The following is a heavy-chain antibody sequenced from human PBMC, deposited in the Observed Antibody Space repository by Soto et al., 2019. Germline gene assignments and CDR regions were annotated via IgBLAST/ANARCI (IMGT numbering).Heavy chain of an antibody. V-gene: IGHV1-18*04. CDR3: AREGAYRDWNYYYYGMDV. J-gene: IGHJ6*02. Sequence: QVQLVQSGAEVKKPGASVKVSCKASGYTFTSYGISWVRQAPGQGLEWMGWISAYNGNTNYAQKLQGRVTMTTDTSTITAYMELRSLRSDDTAVYYCAREGAYRDWNYYYYGMDVWGQGTTVTVSS. D-gene: IGHD1-1*01. CDR1: GYTFTSYG. CDR2: ISAYNGNT.